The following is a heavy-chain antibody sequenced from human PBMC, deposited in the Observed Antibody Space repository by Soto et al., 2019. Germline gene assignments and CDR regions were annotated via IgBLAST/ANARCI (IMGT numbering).Heavy chain of an antibody. D-gene: IGHD2-2*01. CDR3: ARDPLIVVVPATSGWFDP. CDR2: ISAYNGNT. Sequence: QVQLVQSGAEVKKPGASVKVSCKASGYTFTSYGISWVRQAPGQGLEWMGWISAYNGNTNYAQKLQGRVTMTTDTSTSTAYMELRSLRSDDTAVYYCARDPLIVVVPATSGWFDPWGQGTLVTVSS. CDR1: GYTFTSYG. J-gene: IGHJ5*02. V-gene: IGHV1-18*01.